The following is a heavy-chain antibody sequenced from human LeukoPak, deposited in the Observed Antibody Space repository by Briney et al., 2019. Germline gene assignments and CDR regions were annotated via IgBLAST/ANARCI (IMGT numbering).Heavy chain of an antibody. CDR3: AKDGKMIVVLFGAFDI. J-gene: IGHJ3*02. V-gene: IGHV3-13*01. D-gene: IGHD3-22*01. CDR2: IGTAGEI. Sequence: QSGGSLRLSCAACGFTFSSYDIHWVRQATGKGLEWVSGIGTAGEIYYPGSVKGRFTISRENAKNSLYLQMNSLRAGDTAVYYCAKDGKMIVVLFGAFDIWGQGTMVTVSS. CDR1: GFTFSSYD.